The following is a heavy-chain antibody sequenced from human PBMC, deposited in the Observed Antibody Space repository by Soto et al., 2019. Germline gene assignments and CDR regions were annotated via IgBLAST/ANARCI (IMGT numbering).Heavy chain of an antibody. J-gene: IGHJ4*02. D-gene: IGHD5-18*01. V-gene: IGHV3-33*03. CDR1: GFTFNRHG. CDR3: AKMTREYAYGLDY. CDR2: ISFDGSDI. Sequence: QVQLTESGGGVVQPGKSLRLSCEGSGFTFNRHGMHWVRQAPGKGLEWLAVISFDGSDIYYADSVKGRFTISRDNSEKSVYLHMSSLRTEDTATYFCAKMTREYAYGLDYWGQATLVTVSS.